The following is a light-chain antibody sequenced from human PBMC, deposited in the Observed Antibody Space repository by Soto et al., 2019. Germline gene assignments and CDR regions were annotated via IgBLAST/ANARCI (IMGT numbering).Light chain of an antibody. V-gene: IGKV3-11*01. Sequence: EIVLTQSPATLSLSPGERATLSCRASQSVSSSLAWYQQKPGQAPRLLIYDTFNRATDIPARFSGSGSGTDFTLTISSLEPEDFAVYYCQQRRNWPLTFGGGTKVEIK. CDR1: QSVSSS. J-gene: IGKJ4*01. CDR2: DTF. CDR3: QQRRNWPLT.